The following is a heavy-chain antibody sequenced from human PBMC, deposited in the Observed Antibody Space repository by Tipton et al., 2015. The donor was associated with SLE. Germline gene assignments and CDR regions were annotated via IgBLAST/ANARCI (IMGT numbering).Heavy chain of an antibody. CDR2: VYYTGRT. D-gene: IGHD3-10*01. V-gene: IGHV4-39*07. J-gene: IGHJ4*02. Sequence: GLVKPSETLSLTCTVSGGSISSGSGWWGWIRQSPGRGLEWIATVYYTGRTFYNPSLKSRVSLSIDTSKNQFSLKLNSVTAADTAIYYCAAELGSGRIHYWGQGTLVTVSS. CDR1: GGSISSGSGW. CDR3: AAELGSGRIHY.